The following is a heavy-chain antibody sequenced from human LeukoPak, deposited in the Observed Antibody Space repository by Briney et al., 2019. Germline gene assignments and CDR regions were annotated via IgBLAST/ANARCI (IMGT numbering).Heavy chain of an antibody. CDR3: AKFNKAGYSFGTGYFDY. V-gene: IGHV3-23*01. CDR1: GFTFSSYA. J-gene: IGHJ4*02. CDR2: ISGSGGST. Sequence: PGGSLRLSCAASGFTFSSYAMSWVRQAPAKGLEWVSAISGSGGSTYYADSVKGRFTISRDNSKNTLYLQMNSLRAEDTAVYYCAKFNKAGYSFGTGYFDYWGQGTLVTASS. D-gene: IGHD5-18*01.